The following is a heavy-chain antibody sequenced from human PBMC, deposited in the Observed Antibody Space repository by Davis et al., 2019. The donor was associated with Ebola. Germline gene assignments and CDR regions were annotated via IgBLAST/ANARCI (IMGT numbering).Heavy chain of an antibody. CDR2: ISAYNGNT. J-gene: IGHJ6*01. V-gene: IGHV1-18*01. Sequence: AASVKVSCKASGYTFTNYGISWVRQAPGQGLEWMGWISAYNGNTNYAQKLQGRVTMTTDTSTSTAYMELRSLHQGPIGLPPGTLLQEHLWG. CDR1: GYTFTNYG. CDR3: TLLQEHL.